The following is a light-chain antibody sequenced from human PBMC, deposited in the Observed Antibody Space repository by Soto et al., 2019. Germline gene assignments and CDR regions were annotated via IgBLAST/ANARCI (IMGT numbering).Light chain of an antibody. CDR3: SSYAGSKNFGV. J-gene: IGLJ3*02. CDR2: EVS. Sequence: QSALPQPPSASGSPGQSVAISCTGTSSDVGAYDYVSWYQQHPGKAPKLLIYEVSKRPSGVPDRFSGSKSGNTASLTVSGLQADYEAHYYCSSYAGSKNFGVFGGGTKLAVL. CDR1: SSDVGAYDY. V-gene: IGLV2-8*01.